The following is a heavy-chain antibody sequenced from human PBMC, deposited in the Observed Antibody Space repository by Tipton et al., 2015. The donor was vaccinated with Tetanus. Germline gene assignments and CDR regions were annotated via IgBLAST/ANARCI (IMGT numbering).Heavy chain of an antibody. CDR1: GYTFTAYG. CDR3: ARGNRGSSWYL. Sequence: QLVQSGAEVKNPGASVKVSCKASGYTFTAYGLNWVRQAAGRGFEWMGWLNPKTGTTAYAQKFQGRVTMTSDISSSTAYMELRNLRSDDTAVYYCARGNRGSSWYLWGQGTLVIVSS. V-gene: IGHV1-8*01. CDR2: LNPKTGTT. D-gene: IGHD6-13*01. J-gene: IGHJ4*02.